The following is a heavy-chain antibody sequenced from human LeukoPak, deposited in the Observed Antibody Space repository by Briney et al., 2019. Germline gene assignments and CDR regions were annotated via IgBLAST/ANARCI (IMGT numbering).Heavy chain of an antibody. CDR2: IKSKTDGGTT. V-gene: IGHV3-15*01. Sequence: KAGGSLRLSCAASGFTFTDAWMSWVRQAPGKGLEWVGRIKSKTDGGTTDYAAPVKGRFTISRDDSKSTLYLQMNGLKTEDTGVYYCTVGGRGYCNKGVCYGYWGQGTLVTVSS. CDR1: GFTFTDAW. J-gene: IGHJ4*02. D-gene: IGHD2-8*01. CDR3: TVGGRGYCNKGVCYGY.